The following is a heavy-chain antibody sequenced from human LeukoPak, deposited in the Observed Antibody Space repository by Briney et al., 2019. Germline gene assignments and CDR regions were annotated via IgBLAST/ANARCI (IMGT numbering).Heavy chain of an antibody. Sequence: SETLSLTCTVSGGSISSGSYYWSWIRQPAGKGLEWIGRIYTSGSTNYNPSLKNRVTISVDTSKNQFSLKLSSVTAADTAVYYCARDRGGMATTSDCWGQGTLVTVSS. V-gene: IGHV4-61*02. D-gene: IGHD5-24*01. CDR2: IYTSGST. J-gene: IGHJ4*02. CDR1: GGSISSGSYY. CDR3: ARDRGGMATTSDC.